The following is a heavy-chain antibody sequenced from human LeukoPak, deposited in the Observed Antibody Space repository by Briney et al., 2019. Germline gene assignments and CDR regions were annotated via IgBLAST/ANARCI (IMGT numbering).Heavy chain of an antibody. CDR3: ARGQGGVNAFDI. Sequence: GESLKVSCEGSGYIFSNYWIGWVRQLPGKGLEWMGIIYAGDSDTRYRPSFQGKVTISADKSINTAYLQWSSLKASDTAMYFCARGQGGVNAFDIWGQGTMVTVSS. V-gene: IGHV5-51*01. CDR1: GYIFSNYW. CDR2: IYAGDSDT. J-gene: IGHJ3*02. D-gene: IGHD1-26*01.